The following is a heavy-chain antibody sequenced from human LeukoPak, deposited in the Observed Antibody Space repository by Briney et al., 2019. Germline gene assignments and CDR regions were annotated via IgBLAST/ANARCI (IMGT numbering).Heavy chain of an antibody. CDR3: ARALNSVRPLDY. Sequence: GASVKVSCKASGYTFTGYYMHWVRQAPGQGLEWMGRINPNSGGTNYAQKFQGRVTMTRDTSISTASMELSRLRSDATAVYYCARALNSVRPLDYWGQGTLLTVSS. V-gene: IGHV1-2*06. D-gene: IGHD3-10*01. CDR1: GYTFTGYY. J-gene: IGHJ4*02. CDR2: INPNSGGT.